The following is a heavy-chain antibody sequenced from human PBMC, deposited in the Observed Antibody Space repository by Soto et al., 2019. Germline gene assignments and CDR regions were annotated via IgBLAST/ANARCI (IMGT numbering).Heavy chain of an antibody. CDR3: AKDRGITMVRGLWDAFDI. J-gene: IGHJ3*02. CDR2: ISGSGGST. V-gene: IGHV3-23*01. CDR1: GFTFSSYA. Sequence: GGSLRLSCAASGFTFSSYAMSWVRQAPGKGLEWVSAISGSGGSTYYADSVKGRFTISRDNSKNTLYLQMNSLRAEDTAVYYCAKDRGITMVRGLWDAFDIWGQGTMVTVSS. D-gene: IGHD3-10*01.